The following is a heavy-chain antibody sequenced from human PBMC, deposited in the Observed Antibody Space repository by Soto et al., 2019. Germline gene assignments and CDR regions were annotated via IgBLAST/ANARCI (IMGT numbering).Heavy chain of an antibody. CDR1: GYTFSSNS. V-gene: IGHV1-18*04. J-gene: IGHJ4*02. CDR3: ARVRVVVGATIDS. D-gene: IGHD2-15*01. CDR2: ITPFNGDT. Sequence: VQLVQSGAEVKKPGASVTVSCKASGYTFSSNSIHWVRQAPGQGLEWMGWITPFNGDTSYAQKFQGRVTMTTDTSTSTVFMELRSLRFDDTAVYYCARVRVVVGATIDSWGQGTLVTVSS.